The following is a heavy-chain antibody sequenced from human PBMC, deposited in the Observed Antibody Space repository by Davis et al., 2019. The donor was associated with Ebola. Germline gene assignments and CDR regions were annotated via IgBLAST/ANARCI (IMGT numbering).Heavy chain of an antibody. J-gene: IGHJ5*02. CDR1: GGSISSSNW. V-gene: IGHV4-4*02. CDR3: ARDRRLWFRELSP. Sequence: SETLSLTCAVSGGSISSSNWWSWVRQPPGKGLEWIGYIYYSGSTNYNPSLKSRVTISVDTSKNQFSLKLSSVTAADTAVYYCARDRRLWFRELSPWGQGTLVTVSS. D-gene: IGHD3-10*01. CDR2: IYYSGST.